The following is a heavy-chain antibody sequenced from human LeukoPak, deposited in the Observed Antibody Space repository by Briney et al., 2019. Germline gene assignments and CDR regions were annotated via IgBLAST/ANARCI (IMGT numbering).Heavy chain of an antibody. J-gene: IGHJ4*02. V-gene: IGHV1-18*01. CDR2: ISTYNGNT. CDR3: ASVSPPGVDY. D-gene: IGHD5/OR15-5a*01. Sequence: ASVKVSCTASGYTFTSYAINWVRQAPGQGLEWMGWISTYNGNTDYAQKLQGRVTLTTDTSTSTAYMELRSLRSDDTAVYYCASVSPPGVDYWGQGTLVTVFS. CDR1: GYTFTSYA.